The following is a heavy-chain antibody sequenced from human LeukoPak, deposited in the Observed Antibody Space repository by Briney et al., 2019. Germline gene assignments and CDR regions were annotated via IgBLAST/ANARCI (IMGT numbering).Heavy chain of an antibody. CDR3: ARLYGDYGTTEYYFDY. D-gene: IGHD4-17*01. CDR2: ISYDGSNK. V-gene: IGHV3-30*03. Sequence: PGGSLRLSCAASGFTFSSYGMHWVRQAPGKGLEWVAVISYDGSNKYYADSVKGRFTISRDNSKNTLYLQMNSLRAEDTAVYYCARLYGDYGTTEYYFDYWGQGTLVTVSS. J-gene: IGHJ4*02. CDR1: GFTFSSYG.